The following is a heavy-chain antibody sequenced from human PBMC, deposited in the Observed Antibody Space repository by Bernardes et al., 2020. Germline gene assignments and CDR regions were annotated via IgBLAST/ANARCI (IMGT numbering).Heavy chain of an antibody. D-gene: IGHD5-12*01. V-gene: IGHV4-39*02. CDR3: AREDGYNSLFINY. CDR1: GGSISSSSYY. J-gene: IGHJ4*02. CDR2: ISYSGTT. Sequence: SETLSLTCTASGGSISSSSYYWAWIRQPPGKGLECIGSISYSGTTYYNVSLKSRVTISVDTSKDQFSLKLSSVTAADTAVYYCAREDGYNSLFINYWGQGTLVTVSS.